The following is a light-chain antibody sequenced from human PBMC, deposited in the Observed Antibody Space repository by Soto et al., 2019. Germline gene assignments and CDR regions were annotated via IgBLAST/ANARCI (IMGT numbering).Light chain of an antibody. CDR1: QSVSSNY. CDR2: GAS. Sequence: EIVLTQSPGTLSLSPGERATLSCRASQSVSSNYLAWYQQKPGQAPRLLIYGASSRTTGIPDRFSGSGSGTDLTLTISRLEPEDFAVYSCQQYGSSPPITFGQGTRLEIK. V-gene: IGKV3-20*01. CDR3: QQYGSSPPIT. J-gene: IGKJ5*01.